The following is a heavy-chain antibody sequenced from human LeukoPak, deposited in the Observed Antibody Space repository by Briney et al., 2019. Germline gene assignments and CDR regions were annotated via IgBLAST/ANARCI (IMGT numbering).Heavy chain of an antibody. J-gene: IGHJ5*02. CDR2: IYHSGST. CDR1: GGSISSGGYS. CDR3: ARDRYDFWSGYLFDP. D-gene: IGHD3-3*01. V-gene: IGHV4-30-2*01. Sequence: SQTLSLTCAVSGGSISSGGYSWSWIRQPPGKGLEWIGYIYHSGSTYYKPSLKSRVTISVDTSKNQFSLKLSSVTAADTAVYYCARDRYDFWSGYLFDPWGQGTLVTVSS.